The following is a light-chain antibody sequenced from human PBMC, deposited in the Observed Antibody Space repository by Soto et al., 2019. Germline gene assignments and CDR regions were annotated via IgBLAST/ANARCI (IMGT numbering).Light chain of an antibody. Sequence: DIQMTQSPSSLSASVGDRVTITCRASQSISSYLNWYQQKPGKAPQLLIYAASSLQSGVPSRFSGSGSGTDFTITISSLQPEVFATYYCQQSYSTLWTFGQGTKVEIK. V-gene: IGKV1-39*01. J-gene: IGKJ1*01. CDR1: QSISSY. CDR2: AAS. CDR3: QQSYSTLWT.